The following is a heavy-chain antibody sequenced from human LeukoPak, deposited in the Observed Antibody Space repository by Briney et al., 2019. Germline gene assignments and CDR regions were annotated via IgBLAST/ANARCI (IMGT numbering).Heavy chain of an antibody. V-gene: IGHV3-23*01. CDR1: GFTFSSYA. J-gene: IGHJ4*02. CDR2: ISGSGGST. CDR3: ARDGALGYCSSTSCYTSDY. Sequence: GGSLRLSCAASGFTFSSYAMSWVRQAPGKGLEWVSAISGSGGSTYYADSVKGRFTISRDNAKNSLYLQMNSLRAEDTAVYYCARDGALGYCSSTSCYTSDYWGQGTLVTVSS. D-gene: IGHD2-2*02.